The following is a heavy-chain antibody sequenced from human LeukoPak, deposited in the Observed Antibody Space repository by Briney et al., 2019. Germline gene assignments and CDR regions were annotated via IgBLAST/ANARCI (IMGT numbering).Heavy chain of an antibody. CDR2: FYTGGTT. CDR3: ARGPLPTTRAFDI. V-gene: IGHV3-53*01. Sequence: GGSLKLSCAASGFIVSSNYMSWVSQAPGKGLEWVSVFYTGGTTHYANSVRGRFTISRDNSKNTLYLQMNSLRAEDTAVYYCARGPLPTTRAFDIWGQGTLVTVSS. D-gene: IGHD1-1*01. CDR1: GFIVSSNY. J-gene: IGHJ3*02.